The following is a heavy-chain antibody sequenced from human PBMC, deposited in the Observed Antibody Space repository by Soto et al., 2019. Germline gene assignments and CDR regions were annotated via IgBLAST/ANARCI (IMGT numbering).Heavy chain of an antibody. Sequence: PSETLGISCAFYVGSLSVYYWSWIRQPPGKALEWIGEFNHSGDTNYNPSLKSRVTISVDTSKNQLFLNLSSVTAADTAMYYCARHHVRGRTIAGAAEFWGQGTLVTVAS. CDR1: VGSLSVYY. D-gene: IGHD1-26*01. V-gene: IGHV4-34*01. J-gene: IGHJ4*02. CDR3: ARHHVRGRTIAGAAEF. CDR2: FNHSGDT.